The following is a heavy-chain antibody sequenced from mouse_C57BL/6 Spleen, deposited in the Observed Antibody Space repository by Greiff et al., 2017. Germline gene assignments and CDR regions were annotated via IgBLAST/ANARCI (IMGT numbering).Heavy chain of an antibody. CDR1: GYTFTEYT. V-gene: IGHV1-62-2*01. CDR3: ARHEAYYGSSLYYFDY. Sequence: VKLQQSGAELVKPGASVKLSCKASGYTFTEYTIHWVKQRSGQGLEWIGWFYPGSGSIKYNEKFKDKATLTADKSSSTVYMELSRLTSEDSAVYFCARHEAYYGSSLYYFDYWGQGTTLTVSS. CDR2: FYPGSGSI. J-gene: IGHJ2*01. D-gene: IGHD1-1*01.